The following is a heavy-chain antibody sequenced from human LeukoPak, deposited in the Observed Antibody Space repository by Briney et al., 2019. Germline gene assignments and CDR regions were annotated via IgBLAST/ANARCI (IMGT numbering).Heavy chain of an antibody. CDR2: IIPIFGTA. D-gene: IGHD5-24*01. CDR1: GGTFSSYA. J-gene: IGHJ3*02. V-gene: IGHV1-69*05. Sequence: ASVKVSCKASGGTFSSYAISWVRQAPGQGLEWMGGIIPIFGTANYAQKFQGRVTITTDESTSTAYMELSSLGSEGTAVYYCARDTDGDGYNSENDAFDIWGQGTMVTVSS. CDR3: ARDTDGDGYNSENDAFDI.